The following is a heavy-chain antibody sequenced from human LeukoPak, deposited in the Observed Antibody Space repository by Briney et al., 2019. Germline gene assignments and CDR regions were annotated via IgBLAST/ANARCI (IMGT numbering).Heavy chain of an antibody. CDR1: GGTFSSYA. CDR2: IIPILGIA. J-gene: IGHJ6*02. Sequence: SVKVSCKASGGTFSSYAISWVRQAPGQGLEWMGRIIPILGIANYAQKLQGRVTITADKSTSTAYMELSSLRSEDTAVYYCASPSSTSCYGPCYYYGMDVRGQGTTVTVSS. V-gene: IGHV1-69*04. CDR3: ASPSSTSCYGPCYYYGMDV. D-gene: IGHD2-2*01.